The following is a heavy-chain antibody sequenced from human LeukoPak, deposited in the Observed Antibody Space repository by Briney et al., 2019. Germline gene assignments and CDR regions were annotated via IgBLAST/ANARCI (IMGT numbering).Heavy chain of an antibody. V-gene: IGHV1-2*02. J-gene: IGHJ6*03. CDR1: GHTFTGYY. CDR2: INPNSGGT. D-gene: IGHD6-13*01. Sequence: ASVKVSCKASGHTFTGYYMHWVRQAPGQGLEWMGWINPNSGGTNYAQKFQGRVTMTRDTSISTAYMELSRLRSDDTAVYYCARDGKGSSWYDNYYYYYMDVWGKGTTVTISS. CDR3: ARDGKGSSWYDNYYYYYMDV.